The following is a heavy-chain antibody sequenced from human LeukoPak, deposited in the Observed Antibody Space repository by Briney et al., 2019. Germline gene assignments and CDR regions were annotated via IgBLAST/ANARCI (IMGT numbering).Heavy chain of an antibody. CDR3: ARDRAVYSDSRGYYPDAFDI. CDR2: ISSSSSTI. Sequence: GGSLRLSCAASGFTFSSYSMNWVRQAPGKGLEWVSYISSSSSTIFYADSVKGRFTISRDNAKNSLYLQMNSLRAEDTAMYYCARDRAVYSDSRGYYPDAFDIRGQGTMVTVSS. J-gene: IGHJ3*02. D-gene: IGHD3-22*01. CDR1: GFTFSSYS. V-gene: IGHV3-48*01.